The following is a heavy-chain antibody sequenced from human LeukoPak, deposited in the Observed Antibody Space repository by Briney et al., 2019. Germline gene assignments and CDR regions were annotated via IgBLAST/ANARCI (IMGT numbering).Heavy chain of an antibody. V-gene: IGHV3-9*01. Sequence: GGSLRLSCAASGFTFDDYAMHWVRQAPGKGLEWVSGISWNSGSIGYADSVKGRFTISRDNAKNSLYLQMNSLRAEGTALYYCAKGSWELPDNWFDPWGQGTLVTVSS. J-gene: IGHJ5*02. CDR2: ISWNSGSI. CDR1: GFTFDDYA. CDR3: AKGSWELPDNWFDP. D-gene: IGHD1-26*01.